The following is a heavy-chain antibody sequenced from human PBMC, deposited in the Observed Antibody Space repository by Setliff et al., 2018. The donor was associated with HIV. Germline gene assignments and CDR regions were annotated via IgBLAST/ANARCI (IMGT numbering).Heavy chain of an antibody. Sequence: SETLSLTCTVSGGSVSNYYWTWIRQSAGKGLEWIGHINTSGSTKYNPSLKSQLTMSVDSSGNQFSLTLTSVTAADTAVYYCARDPHTGWYYLDFWGPGALVTVSS. J-gene: IGHJ4*02. CDR3: ARDPHTGWYYLDF. D-gene: IGHD6-19*01. CDR2: INTSGST. CDR1: GGSVSNYY. V-gene: IGHV4-4*07.